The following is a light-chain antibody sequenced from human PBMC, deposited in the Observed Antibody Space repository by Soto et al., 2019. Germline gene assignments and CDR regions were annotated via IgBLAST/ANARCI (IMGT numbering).Light chain of an antibody. CDR3: QQYYDAPYT. V-gene: IGKV4-1*01. CDR1: QNILYSSNNKNF. J-gene: IGKJ2*01. CDR2: WSS. Sequence: DIVMTQSPDSLAVSLGERATINCKSSQNILYSSNNKNFLAWYQQKPGQPPKLLIYWSSTRESGVPDRFSGSGSATDFTLTISSLQAEDVALYYCQQYYDAPYTFGQGTKLEI.